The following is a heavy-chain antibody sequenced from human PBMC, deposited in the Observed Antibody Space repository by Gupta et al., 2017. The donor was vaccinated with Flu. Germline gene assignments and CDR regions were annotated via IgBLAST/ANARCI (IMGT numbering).Heavy chain of an antibody. V-gene: IGHV3-9*01. J-gene: IGHJ4*02. CDR1: GFTFDDYA. CDR2: ISWNSGSI. D-gene: IGHD6-6*01. Sequence: EVQLVESGGGLVQPGWSLRLSCAASGFTFDDYAMHWVRQAPGKGLEWVSGISWNSGSIGYADSVKGRFTISRDNAKNPLYLQMNSLRAEDTALYYCAKDMYSSSSLFDYWGQGTLVTVSS. CDR3: AKDMYSSSSLFDY.